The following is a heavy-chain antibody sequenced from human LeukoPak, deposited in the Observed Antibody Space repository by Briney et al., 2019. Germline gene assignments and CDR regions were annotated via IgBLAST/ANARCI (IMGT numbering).Heavy chain of an antibody. CDR1: GFTFSSHT. D-gene: IGHD2-21*02. Sequence: GGSLRLSCAASGFTFSSHTMSWVRQAPGKGLEWVSAISGSGGSTYYADSVKGRFTISRDNSKNTLYLQMNSLRAEDTAVYYCASLADGYCGGDCYTLLYYYYYGMDVWGQGTTVTVSS. CDR2: ISGSGGST. J-gene: IGHJ6*02. V-gene: IGHV3-23*01. CDR3: ASLADGYCGGDCYTLLYYYYYGMDV.